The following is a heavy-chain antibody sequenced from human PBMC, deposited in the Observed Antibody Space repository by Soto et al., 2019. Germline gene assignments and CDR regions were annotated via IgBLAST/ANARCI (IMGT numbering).Heavy chain of an antibody. CDR2: ISAYNGNT. J-gene: IGHJ3*02. D-gene: IGHD3-10*01. CDR1: GYTFTSYG. CDR3: ARDPQKIPMVFEGPPHGFDI. V-gene: IGHV1-18*01. Sequence: SVKVSCKASGYTFTSYGISWVRQAPGQGLEWMGWISAYNGNTNYPQRLQGRVTMTTDTHPSTAYMELWSLRSDDTAVYYCARDPQKIPMVFEGPPHGFDIWGQGTMVTVSS.